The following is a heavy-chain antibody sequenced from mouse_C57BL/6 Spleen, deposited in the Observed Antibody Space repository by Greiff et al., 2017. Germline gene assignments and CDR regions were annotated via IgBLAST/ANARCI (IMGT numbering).Heavy chain of an antibody. V-gene: IGHV2-9-1*01. CDR2: IWTGGST. Sequence: VHLVESGPGLVAPSQSLSITCTVSGFSLTSYAISWVRQPPGKGLEWLGVIWTGGSTNYNSALKSRLSISKDNSKSQVFLKMNSLQTDDTARYYCARNDYDWFAYWGQGTLVTVSA. J-gene: IGHJ3*01. CDR3: ARNDYDWFAY. D-gene: IGHD2-4*01. CDR1: GFSLTSYA.